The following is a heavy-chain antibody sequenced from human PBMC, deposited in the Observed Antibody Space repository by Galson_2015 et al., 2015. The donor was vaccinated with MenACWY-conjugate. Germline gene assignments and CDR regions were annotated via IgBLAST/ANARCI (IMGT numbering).Heavy chain of an antibody. CDR2: IGTGGGT. D-gene: IGHD2-2*01. J-gene: IGHJ6*02. CDR1: GLTFSSNA. Sequence: SLRLSCAASGLTFSSNAMNWVRQAPGKGLEWVSGIGTGGGTYYADSVKGRFIISRDNSKNMVYLQMNSLRAEDTAIYYCAKFKYSTSWSNTHGMDVWGQGTTVTVSS. V-gene: IGHV3-23*01. CDR3: AKFKYSTSWSNTHGMDV.